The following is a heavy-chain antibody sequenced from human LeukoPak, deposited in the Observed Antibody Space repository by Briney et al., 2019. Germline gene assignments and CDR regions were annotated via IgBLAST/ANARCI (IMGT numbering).Heavy chain of an antibody. V-gene: IGHV4-59*01. CDR3: ARGPMVRGYYYAMDV. CDR1: GGSISSYY. Sequence: PSETLSLTCTVSGGSISSYYWSWIRQPPGKGLEWIGSIYYSGTTNYNPSLKSRVTISVDTSKNQFSLKLSSVTAADTAVYHCARGPMVRGYYYAMDVWGRGTTVTVSS. CDR2: IYYSGTT. J-gene: IGHJ6*02. D-gene: IGHD3-10*01.